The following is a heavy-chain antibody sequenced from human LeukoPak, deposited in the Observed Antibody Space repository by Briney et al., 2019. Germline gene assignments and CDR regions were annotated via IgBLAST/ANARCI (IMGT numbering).Heavy chain of an antibody. D-gene: IGHD3-22*01. CDR2: ISGSGGST. V-gene: IGHV3-23*01. J-gene: IGHJ4*02. CDR3: AKDRRYYYDSTIYYFDY. Sequence: GGSLRLSCAASGFTFSSYAMSWVRQAPGKGLEWVSAISGSGGSTYYADSVKGRFTISRDNSKNTLYLQMNSLRAEDTAVYYCAKDRRYYYDSTIYYFDYWGQGTLVTVSS. CDR1: GFTFSSYA.